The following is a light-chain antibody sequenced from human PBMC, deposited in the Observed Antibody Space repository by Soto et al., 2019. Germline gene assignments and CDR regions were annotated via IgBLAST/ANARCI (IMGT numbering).Light chain of an antibody. CDR3: SLYTSSKTLV. Sequence: QSALTQTASVSGSPGQSITISCTGTSSDVGGYNYVSWYQQHPGKAPNLVIYDVSNRPSGVSNRFSGSKSGNTASLTISGLQAEDEADYYCSLYTSSKTLVLGGGTKLTVL. CDR2: DVS. CDR1: SSDVGGYNY. V-gene: IGLV2-14*03. J-gene: IGLJ2*01.